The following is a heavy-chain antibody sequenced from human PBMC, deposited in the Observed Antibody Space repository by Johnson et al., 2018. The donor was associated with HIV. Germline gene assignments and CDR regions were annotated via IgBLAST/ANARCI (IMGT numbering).Heavy chain of an antibody. Sequence: QVQLVESGGGVVQPGRSLRLSCAASGFTFSSYGMHWVRQAPGKGLEWVAVIWYDGNNKYYADSVKGRFTISRDNSKNTLYLQMNSLRAEDTAVYYCAKLPGGNSGFVDAFDIWGQGTMVTVSS. CDR3: AKLPGGNSGFVDAFDI. D-gene: IGHD4-23*01. J-gene: IGHJ3*02. CDR2: IWYDGNNK. CDR1: GFTFSSYG. V-gene: IGHV3-33*06.